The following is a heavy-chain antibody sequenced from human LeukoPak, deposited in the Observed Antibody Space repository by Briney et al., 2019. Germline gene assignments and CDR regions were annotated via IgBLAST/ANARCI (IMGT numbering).Heavy chain of an antibody. J-gene: IGHJ4*02. V-gene: IGHV3-48*03. CDR2: ISSIGSTK. CDR3: ARDGDLAPDVPFDY. D-gene: IGHD7-27*01. Sequence: GGSLRHSCAASGFTFSSYEMNWVRQAPGKGLEWVSYISSIGSTKYYVDSVKGRFTISRDNAKNSVYQQMNSLRAEDTAVYYCARDGDLAPDVPFDYWGQGTLVTVSS. CDR1: GFTFSSYE.